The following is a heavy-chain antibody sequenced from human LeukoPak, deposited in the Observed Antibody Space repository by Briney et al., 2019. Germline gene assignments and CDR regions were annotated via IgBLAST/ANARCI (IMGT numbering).Heavy chain of an antibody. CDR3: ARPHYDSSGYYYEEGAFDI. Sequence: GGSLRLSCVASGFTFNTHWMSWVRQAPGKGLEWVANITEDGSETYYVDSVKGRFTISRDNAKNSLYLQMNSLRAEDTAVYYCARPHYDSSGYYYEEGAFDIWGQGTMVTVSS. J-gene: IGHJ3*02. CDR2: ITEDGSET. CDR1: GFTFNTHW. V-gene: IGHV3-7*01. D-gene: IGHD3-22*01.